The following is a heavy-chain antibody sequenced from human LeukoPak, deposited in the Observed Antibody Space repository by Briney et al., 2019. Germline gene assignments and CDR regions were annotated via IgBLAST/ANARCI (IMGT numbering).Heavy chain of an antibody. D-gene: IGHD5-18*01. CDR2: VSSSGGST. CDR3: AKEGRKTGNTYGYEFDS. CDR1: EFTFSSYA. J-gene: IGHJ4*02. Sequence: PGGSLRLSCAASEFTFSSYAMSWVRQAPGKGLEWVSAVSSSGGSTNYADYVKGQFTISRDNSKNTVYLHMNNLRAEDTAVYYCAKEGRKTGNTYGYEFDSWGQGTLVTVSS. V-gene: IGHV3-23*01.